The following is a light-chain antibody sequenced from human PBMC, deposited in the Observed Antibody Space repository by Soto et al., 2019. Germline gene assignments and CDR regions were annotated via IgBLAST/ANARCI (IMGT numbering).Light chain of an antibody. V-gene: IGLV1-40*01. CDR1: SSNSGAGYD. J-gene: IGLJ3*02. CDR3: QSYDSSLSGHWV. Sequence: QSVLTQPPSVSGAPGQRVTISCTGSSSNSGAGYDVHWYPQLPGTAPKLLIYGNSNRPSGVPDRFSGSKSGTSASLAITGLQAEDEADYYCQSYDSSLSGHWVFGGGTKLTVL. CDR2: GNS.